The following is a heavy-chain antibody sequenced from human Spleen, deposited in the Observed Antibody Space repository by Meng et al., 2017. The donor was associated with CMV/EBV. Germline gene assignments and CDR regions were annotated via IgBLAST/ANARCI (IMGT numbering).Heavy chain of an antibody. J-gene: IGHJ4*02. V-gene: IGHV4-39*02. CDR3: AREVIGDGSLAFDF. Sequence: ESLKISCTVSGGSISSSSYYWGWIRQPPGKGLEWIGSIYYSGSTYYNPSLKSRVTVSVDTSKNQFSLKLSSVTAADTAVYYCAREVIGDGSLAFDFWGQGTLVTVSS. CDR1: GGSISSSSYY. D-gene: IGHD1-26*01. CDR2: IYYSGST.